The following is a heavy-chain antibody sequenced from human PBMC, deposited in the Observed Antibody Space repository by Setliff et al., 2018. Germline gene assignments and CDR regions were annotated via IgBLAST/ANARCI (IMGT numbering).Heavy chain of an antibody. CDR2: IYHSGSA. CDR3: AREVGTSTSSDAFDV. Sequence: SETMSLTCTVSGDSISSGDYFWSWIRQPPGKGLEWIAYIYHSGSAYYNPSLKSRVTMSVDTSKNQFSLHLTSVTSADTAVYYCAREVGTSTSSDAFDVWGQGMMVTVSS. J-gene: IGHJ3*01. D-gene: IGHD1-26*01. V-gene: IGHV4-30-4*08. CDR1: GDSISSGDYF.